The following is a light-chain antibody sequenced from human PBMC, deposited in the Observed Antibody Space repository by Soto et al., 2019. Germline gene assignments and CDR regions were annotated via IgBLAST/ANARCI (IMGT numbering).Light chain of an antibody. CDR2: GAS. Sequence: DIQMTQSPSTLSASVGDRVTITCRASQRISGTLAWYQQRPGKAPKLLMYGASSLERGVPSRFSGSGSGTEFTLTISSLQRDDFATYYCQQYHTYSRTFGQGTKVEIK. V-gene: IGKV1-5*01. CDR3: QQYHTYSRT. CDR1: QRISGT. J-gene: IGKJ1*01.